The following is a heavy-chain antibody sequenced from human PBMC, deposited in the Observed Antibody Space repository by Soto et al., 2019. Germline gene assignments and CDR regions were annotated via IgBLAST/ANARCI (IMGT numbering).Heavy chain of an antibody. CDR1: GYTFTSYG. D-gene: IGHD3-16*02. CDR2: ISAYNGNT. Sequence: GASVKVSCKASGYTFTSYGISWVRQAPGEGLEWMGWISAYNGNTNYAQKLQGRVTMTTDTSTSTAYMELRSLRSDDTAVYYCARSGDYIWGSYRYGDYWGQGTLVTVSS. V-gene: IGHV1-18*01. CDR3: ARSGDYIWGSYRYGDY. J-gene: IGHJ4*02.